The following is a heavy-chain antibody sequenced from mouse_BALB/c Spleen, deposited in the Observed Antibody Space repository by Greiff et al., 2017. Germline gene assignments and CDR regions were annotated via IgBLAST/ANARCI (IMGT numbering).Heavy chain of an antibody. Sequence: QVQLKESGAELVRPGASVTLSCKASGYTFTDYEMHWVKQTPVHGLEWIGAIDPETGGTAYNQKFKGKATLTADKSSSTAYMELRSLTSEDSAVYYCTRSGWDEAGIGGDWGQGTTRTVSS. CDR1: GYTFTDYE. J-gene: IGHJ2*01. D-gene: IGHD4-1*01. CDR2: IDPETGGT. V-gene: IGHV1-15*01. CDR3: TRSGWDEAGIGGD.